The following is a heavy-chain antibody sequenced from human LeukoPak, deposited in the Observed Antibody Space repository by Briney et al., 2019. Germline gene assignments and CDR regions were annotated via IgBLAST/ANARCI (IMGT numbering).Heavy chain of an antibody. D-gene: IGHD3-10*01. CDR3: ARERWFGGTNWFDP. J-gene: IGHJ5*02. V-gene: IGHV4-59*01. CDR2: IYYSGST. CDR1: GGSISGYY. Sequence: SETLSLTCTVSGGSISGYYWSWIRQPPGKGLEWIGYIYYSGSTNYNPSLKSRVTISVDTSKNQFSLKLSSVTAADTAVYYCARERWFGGTNWFDPWGQGTLVTVSS.